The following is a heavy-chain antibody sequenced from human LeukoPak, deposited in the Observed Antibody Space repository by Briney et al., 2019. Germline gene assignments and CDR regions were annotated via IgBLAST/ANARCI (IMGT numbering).Heavy chain of an antibody. CDR2: ISGSGGST. CDR1: GFTFSSHE. D-gene: IGHD3-9*01. CDR3: AKDPGTYYDILTDY. Sequence: GGSLRLSCAASGFTFSSHEMNWVRQAPGKGLEWVSAISGSGGSTYYVDSVKGRFTISRDNSKNTLYLQMNSLRAEDTAVYYCAKDPGTYYDILTDYWGQGTLVTVSS. V-gene: IGHV3-23*01. J-gene: IGHJ4*02.